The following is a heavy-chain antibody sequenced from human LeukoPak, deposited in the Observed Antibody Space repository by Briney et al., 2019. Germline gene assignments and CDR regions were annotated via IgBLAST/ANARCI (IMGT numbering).Heavy chain of an antibody. V-gene: IGHV1-2*02. CDR3: ATGPNIYGSGRSYYDP. D-gene: IGHD3-10*01. Sequence: ASVKVSCKASGYIFTDYYIHWVRLAPGQGLEWMGWINPNSGATNYAQKFQGRVTVTRDTSIRTVYMELTRLTSDDTAVYYCATGPNIYGSGRSYYDPWGQGTLVTVSS. J-gene: IGHJ5*02. CDR1: GYIFTDYY. CDR2: INPNSGAT.